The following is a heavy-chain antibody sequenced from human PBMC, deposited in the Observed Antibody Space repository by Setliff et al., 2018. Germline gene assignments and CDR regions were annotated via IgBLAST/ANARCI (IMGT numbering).Heavy chain of an antibody. CDR1: GDTFSSYG. D-gene: IGHD2-2*01. J-gene: IGHJ4*02. CDR3: ARGPPDFVVVPAAAKFDY. V-gene: IGHV1-69*05. CDR2: TIPMFGST. Sequence: SVKVSCKASGDTFSSYGISWVRQAPGQGLEWMGGTIPMFGSTSYAQKFQDRVTIITDESTSTAYMELRSLRSDDTAVYYCARGPPDFVVVPAAAKFDYWGPGTLVTVSS.